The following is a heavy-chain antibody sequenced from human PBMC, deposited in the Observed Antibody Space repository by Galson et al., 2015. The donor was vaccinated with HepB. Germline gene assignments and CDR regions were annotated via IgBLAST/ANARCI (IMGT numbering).Heavy chain of an antibody. CDR2: IYHSGST. CDR3: ARRWLPRAFDI. CDR1: GGSISSSNW. V-gene: IGHV4-4*02. Sequence: ETLSLTCAVSGGSISSSNWWSWVRQPPGKGLEWIGEIYHSGSTNYNPSLKSRVTISVYKSKNQFSLKLRSVTAADTAVYYCARRWLPRAFDIWGQGTMVTVSS. J-gene: IGHJ3*02. D-gene: IGHD5-24*01.